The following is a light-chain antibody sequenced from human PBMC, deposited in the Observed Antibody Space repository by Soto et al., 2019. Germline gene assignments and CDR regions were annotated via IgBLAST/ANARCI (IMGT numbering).Light chain of an antibody. CDR2: DAS. CDR3: KQFSNNPLP. V-gene: IGKV1D-13*01. Sequence: IPLTQSPSTLSASVGDRVTITCRASQGIGTALAWYHQRPGNSPDLLVYDASTLQSGVPSRFSGSGSETDFSLTISGLQPEDFGHYYCKQFSNNPLPFGGGPRVEIK. CDR1: QGIGTA. J-gene: IGKJ4*01.